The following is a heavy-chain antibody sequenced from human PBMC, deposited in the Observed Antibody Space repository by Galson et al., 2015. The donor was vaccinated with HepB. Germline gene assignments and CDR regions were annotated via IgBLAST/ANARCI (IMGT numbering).Heavy chain of an antibody. V-gene: IGHV1-18*01. CDR2: INTYNGDT. CDR1: GYRFTNFG. Sequence: SVKVSCKASGYRFTNFGLTWVRQAPGQGLEWMGWINTYNGDTNYAQRFQGRLTMTTDTSTGTAYMDLGGLRSDDTAVYYCTRDLTISGRYAGYWGQGTLVTVSS. D-gene: IGHD4-11*01. J-gene: IGHJ1*01. CDR3: TRDLTISGRYAGY.